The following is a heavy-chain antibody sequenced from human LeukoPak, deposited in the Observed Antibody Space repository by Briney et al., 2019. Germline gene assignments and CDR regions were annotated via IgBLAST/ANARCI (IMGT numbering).Heavy chain of an antibody. Sequence: SSETLSLTCTVSVGSVSSGSYYWSWIRQPPGKGLEWIGYIYYSGSTNYNPSLKSRVTISVDTSKNQFSLKLSSVTAADTAVYYCAREKSDYSYYDYWGQGTLVTVSS. CDR3: AREKSDYSYYDY. J-gene: IGHJ4*02. V-gene: IGHV4-61*01. D-gene: IGHD5-18*01. CDR2: IYYSGST. CDR1: VGSVSSGSYY.